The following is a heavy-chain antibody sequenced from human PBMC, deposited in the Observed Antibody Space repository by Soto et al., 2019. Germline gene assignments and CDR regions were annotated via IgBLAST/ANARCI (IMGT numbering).Heavy chain of an antibody. J-gene: IGHJ6*02. CDR3: AKMRGGSYYFYYYGMAV. CDR2: INHSGST. Sequence: SETLSLTCAVYGGSFSAYFWTWIRQPPGKGLEWIGEINHSGSTNYNPSLKSRVTISVDTSKNQFSLRLSSVTAADTAVYYCAKMRGGSYYFYYYGMAVWGQGTTVTVSS. V-gene: IGHV4-34*01. CDR1: GGSFSAYF. D-gene: IGHD1-26*01.